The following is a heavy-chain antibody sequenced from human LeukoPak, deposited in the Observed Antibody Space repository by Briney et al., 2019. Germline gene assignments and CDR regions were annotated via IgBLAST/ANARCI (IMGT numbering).Heavy chain of an antibody. CDR3: ARDTEAVVPAAVYYYYMDV. J-gene: IGHJ6*03. CDR2: IIPIFGTA. D-gene: IGHD2-2*01. CDR1: GGTFSSYA. V-gene: IGHV1-69*05. Sequence: ASVKVSCKASGGTFSSYAISWVRQAPGQGLEWMGGIIPIFGTANYAQKFQGRVTITTDESTSTAYMELSSLRSEDTAVYYCARDTEAVVPAAVYYYYMDVWGKGTTVTVS.